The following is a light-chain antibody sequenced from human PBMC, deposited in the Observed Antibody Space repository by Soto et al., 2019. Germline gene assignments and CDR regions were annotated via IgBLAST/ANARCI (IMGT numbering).Light chain of an antibody. V-gene: IGKV1-17*03. CDR3: LQYSNFAWT. CDR1: QGITRY. CDR2: FAS. J-gene: IGKJ1*01. Sequence: DIQMTQSPSVMSASIGDAVTITCRASQGITRYLAWFQQHPGKVPKRLIYFASTSQSGVPSRFSASGSGTQFTLTINGLQTEDFATYYCLQYSNFAWTFGQGTKVEI.